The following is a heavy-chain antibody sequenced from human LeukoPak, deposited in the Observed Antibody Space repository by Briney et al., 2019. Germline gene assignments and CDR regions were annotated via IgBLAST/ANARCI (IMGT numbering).Heavy chain of an antibody. CDR3: AAGTSNYFDY. V-gene: IGHV3-30*02. Sequence: GGSLRLSCAASGFTFSSYGMHWVRQAPGKGLEWVAFVRYDGSNQYYAGSVKSRFTISRDNSKNTLYLQMNSLRAEDTAVYFCAAGTSNYFDYWGQGTLVTVSS. CDR1: GFTFSSYG. D-gene: IGHD2-2*01. CDR2: VRYDGSNQ. J-gene: IGHJ4*02.